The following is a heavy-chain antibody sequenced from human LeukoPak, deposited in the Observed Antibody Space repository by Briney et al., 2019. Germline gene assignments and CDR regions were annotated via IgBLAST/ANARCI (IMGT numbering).Heavy chain of an antibody. Sequence: SETLSLTCTVSGYSVSSDRYYWTWIRQSPGKGLEWIAYIRYSGHTNYNPSLNSRVTISLDTSKNQFSLRLSSVTAADTAVYYCARYNWNTWFDPWGQGTLVTVSS. D-gene: IGHD1-1*01. CDR2: IRYSGHT. CDR3: ARYNWNTWFDP. CDR1: GYSVSSDRYY. V-gene: IGHV4-61*01. J-gene: IGHJ5*02.